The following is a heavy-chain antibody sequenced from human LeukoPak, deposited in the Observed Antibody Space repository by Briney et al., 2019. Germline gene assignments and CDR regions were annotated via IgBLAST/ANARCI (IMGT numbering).Heavy chain of an antibody. J-gene: IGHJ4*02. CDR1: GGSFSGYY. D-gene: IGHD1-1*01. V-gene: IGHV4-34*01. CDR3: ARGLFSRGSN. CDR2: INHSGGT. Sequence: PSETLSLTCAVYGGSFSGYYWSWIRQPPGKGLEWIGEINHSGGTNYNPSLKSRVTISVDTSKNQFSLKLSSVTAADTAVYYCARGLFSRGSNWGQGTLVTVSS.